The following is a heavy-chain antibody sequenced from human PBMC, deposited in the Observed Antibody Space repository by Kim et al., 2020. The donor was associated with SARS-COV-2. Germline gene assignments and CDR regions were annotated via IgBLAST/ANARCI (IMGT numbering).Heavy chain of an antibody. CDR1: GFTFDDYA. CDR3: AKGRFLEWLVFDY. CDR2: ISWNSGSI. J-gene: IGHJ4*02. Sequence: GGSLRLSCAASGFTFDDYAMHWVRQAPGKGLEWVSGISWNSGSIGYADSVKGRFTISRDNAKNSLYLQMNSLRAEDTALYYCAKGRFLEWLVFDYWGQGTLVTVSS. V-gene: IGHV3-9*01. D-gene: IGHD3-3*01.